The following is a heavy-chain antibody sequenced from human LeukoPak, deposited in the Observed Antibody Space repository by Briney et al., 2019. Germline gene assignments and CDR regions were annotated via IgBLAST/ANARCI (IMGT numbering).Heavy chain of an antibody. CDR1: GFTFSSYS. CDR3: ARDTRYYDFWSGLYYFDY. D-gene: IGHD3-3*01. J-gene: IGHJ4*02. V-gene: IGHV3-21*01. CDR2: ISSSSSYI. Sequence: GGSLRLSCAASGFTFSSYSMNWVRQARGKGLEWVSSISSSSSYIYYADSVKGRFTISRDNAKNSLYLQMNSLRAEDTAVYYCARDTRYYDFWSGLYYFDYWGQGTLVTVSS.